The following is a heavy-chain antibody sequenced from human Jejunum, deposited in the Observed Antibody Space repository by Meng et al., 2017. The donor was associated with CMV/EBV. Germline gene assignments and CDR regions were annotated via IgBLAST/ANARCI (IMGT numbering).Heavy chain of an antibody. CDR1: GYALAGCG. D-gene: IGHD1-26*01. CDR2: ISTYKDER. CDR3: ARDRVGEPTFDY. Sequence: SGYALAGCGIGGVRRAPGQGLGGMGWISTYKDERNYVQRCQGRVSMTTDRSTSTAYMELRSLKSDDTAVYYCARDRVGEPTFDYWGQGTLVTVSS. V-gene: IGHV1-18*04. J-gene: IGHJ4*01.